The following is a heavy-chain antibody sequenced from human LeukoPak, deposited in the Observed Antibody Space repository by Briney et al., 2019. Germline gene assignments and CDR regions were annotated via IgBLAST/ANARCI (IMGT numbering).Heavy chain of an antibody. J-gene: IGHJ4*02. CDR2: IRKDGSNK. V-gene: IGHV3-7*01. CDR1: GFPFSDHW. CDR3: ARDFLNYFDY. Sequence: AGGSLRLSCEISGFPFSDHWMNWVRQSPGKGLEWVAHIRKDGSNKHYLDSVRGRFIISRDNVKNSPYLQMNSLRVEDTGVYYCARDFLNYFDYWGQGTLVTVSS. D-gene: IGHD3-3*01.